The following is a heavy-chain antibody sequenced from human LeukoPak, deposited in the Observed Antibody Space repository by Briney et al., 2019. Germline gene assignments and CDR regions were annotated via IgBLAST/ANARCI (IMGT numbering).Heavy chain of an antibody. Sequence: GASVKVSCKASGYTFTGYYMHWVRQAPGQGLEWMGRINPNSGGTNYAQKFQGRVTMTRDTSISTAYMELSRLRSDDTAVYYCACRHTTSRHFDWDVDYWGQGTLLTVSS. V-gene: IGHV1-2*06. CDR2: INPNSGGT. CDR1: GYTFTGYY. J-gene: IGHJ4*02. D-gene: IGHD3-9*01. CDR3: ACRHTTSRHFDWDVDY.